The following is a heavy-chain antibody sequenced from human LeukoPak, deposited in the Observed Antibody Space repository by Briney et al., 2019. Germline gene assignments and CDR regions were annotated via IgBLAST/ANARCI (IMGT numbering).Heavy chain of an antibody. CDR1: GFTFSRYG. Sequence: GGLLRLSCAAAGFTFSRYGMTWVRQAPGKGLEWVSAISGSGDSTYYADFVKGRFTISRDNSRTTLYLQMNSLRAEDTALYYCASWAHGGYWIAASDYWGHGTLVTVSS. CDR2: ISGSGDST. CDR3: ASWAHGGYWIAASDY. V-gene: IGHV3-23*01. J-gene: IGHJ4*01. D-gene: IGHD3-22*01.